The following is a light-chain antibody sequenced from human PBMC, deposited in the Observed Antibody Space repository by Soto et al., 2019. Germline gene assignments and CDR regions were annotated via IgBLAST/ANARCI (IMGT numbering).Light chain of an antibody. V-gene: IGKV2-30*02. J-gene: IGKJ5*01. CDR1: QSLVHSDGIAY. Sequence: DVVMTQSPLSLPVTLGQPASISCRSNQSLVHSDGIAYFSWLQQRPGRSPRRLIYKVSNRDSGVPARFSGSGSGTDFALKISRVEAEDVGVYYCMQGTHWPITFGQGTRWRL. CDR3: MQGTHWPIT. CDR2: KVS.